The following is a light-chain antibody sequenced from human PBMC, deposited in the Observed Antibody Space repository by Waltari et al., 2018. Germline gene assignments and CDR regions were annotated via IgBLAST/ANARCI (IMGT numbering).Light chain of an antibody. CDR1: QSVGSSS. Sequence: EIVLTPSPATASLSQGRRVTLSCRASQSVGSSSLAWYQQKPGQAPRLVIYRASRRATGIPDRFSGSGSGTDFSLTISRLEPEDFAVYYCQQHGTLPATFGQGTKVEIK. V-gene: IGKV3-20*01. CDR3: QQHGTLPAT. CDR2: RAS. J-gene: IGKJ1*01.